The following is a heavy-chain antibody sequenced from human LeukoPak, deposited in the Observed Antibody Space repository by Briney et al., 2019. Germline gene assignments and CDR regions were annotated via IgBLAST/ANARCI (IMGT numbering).Heavy chain of an antibody. CDR2: VNADGGNT. CDR1: GFTFDNYR. J-gene: IGHJ4*02. CDR3: TKRVKYGGTWDHFAD. D-gene: IGHD1-26*01. V-gene: IGHV3-23*01. Sequence: GGSLRHSCAASGFTFDNYRMSWVRQAPGKGLEWVSTVNADGGNTYYADSVKGRFTISRDNPKSTLILQMNSLRVEDTALYYCTKRVKYGGTWDHFADWGQGTLVTVSS.